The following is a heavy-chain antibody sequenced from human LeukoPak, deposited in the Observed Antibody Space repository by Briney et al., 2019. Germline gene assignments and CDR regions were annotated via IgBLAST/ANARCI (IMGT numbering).Heavy chain of an antibody. CDR1: GFALNKHG. CDR3: ARDRTYSGSPDGRSHFNS. D-gene: IGHD5-12*01. V-gene: IGHV3-33*01. J-gene: IGHJ4*02. CDR2: IWSNGGET. Sequence: GGSLRLSCAASGFALNKHGMHWVRQVPGKGLEWVAVIWSNGGETYYADSVRGRFTISRDNSENTVDLQMNSLRAEDTAVYYCARDRTYSGSPDGRSHFNSWGQGTLVTVSS.